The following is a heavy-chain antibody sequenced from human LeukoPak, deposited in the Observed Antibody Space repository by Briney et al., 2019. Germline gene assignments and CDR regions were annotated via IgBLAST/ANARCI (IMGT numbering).Heavy chain of an antibody. CDR1: GGSISSYY. J-gene: IGHJ6*03. CDR2: IYYSGST. CDR3: ARAYYYYMDV. V-gene: IGHV4-59*12. Sequence: PSETLSLTCTVSGGSISSYYWSWIRQPPGKGLEWIGYIYYSGSTNYNPSLESRATISVDKSKNQFSLKLNSVTAADTAVYYCARAYYYYMDVWGKGTTVSVSS.